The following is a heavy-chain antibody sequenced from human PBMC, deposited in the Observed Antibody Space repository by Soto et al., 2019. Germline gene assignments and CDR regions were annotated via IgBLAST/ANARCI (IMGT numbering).Heavy chain of an antibody. CDR3: ARLGGYCTITSCYGYYGMDV. CDR1: GASISSGPYY. D-gene: IGHD2-2*01. CDR2: FYYSGST. Sequence: SETLFLTCTVSGASISSGPYYWGWIRQHPGKGLECIGTFYYSGSTYYNPSLESRVTISVDTSKNQFSLKVSSVTAADTAVYYCARLGGYCTITSCYGYYGMDVWGQGTTVA. J-gene: IGHJ6*02. V-gene: IGHV4-39*01.